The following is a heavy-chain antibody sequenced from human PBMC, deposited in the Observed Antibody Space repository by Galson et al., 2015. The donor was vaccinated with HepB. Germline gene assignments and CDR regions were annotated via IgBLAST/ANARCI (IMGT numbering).Heavy chain of an antibody. CDR3: ARESYDILTGYYSNWFDP. CDR2: ISSSSSYT. D-gene: IGHD3-9*01. CDR1: GFTFSDYY. Sequence: SLRLSCAASGFTFSDYYMSWIRQAPGKGLEWVSYISSSSSYTNYADSVKGRFTISRDNAKNSLYLQMNSLRAEDTAVYYCARESYDILTGYYSNWFDPWGQGTLVTVSS. J-gene: IGHJ5*02. V-gene: IGHV3-11*06.